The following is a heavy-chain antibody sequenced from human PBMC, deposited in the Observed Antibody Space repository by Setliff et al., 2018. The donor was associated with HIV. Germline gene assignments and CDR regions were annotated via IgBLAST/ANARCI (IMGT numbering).Heavy chain of an antibody. V-gene: IGHV1-69*13. J-gene: IGHJ6*02. CDR1: GGTFNNYA. CDR2: IIPMFGTP. CDR3: ARGNTAMVYPYYYGIDF. Sequence: SVKVSCKASGGTFNNYAINWVRQAPGQGLEWMGGIIPMFGTPNYAQKFQGRVTITADESTGPAYMELSSLRSEDAAVYYCARGNTAMVYPYYYGIDFWGQGTTVTVSS. D-gene: IGHD5-18*01.